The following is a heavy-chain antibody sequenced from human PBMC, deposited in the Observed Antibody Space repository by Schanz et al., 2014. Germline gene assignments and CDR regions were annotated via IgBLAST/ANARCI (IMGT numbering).Heavy chain of an antibody. CDR3: TKWANEGGGGYCHFDL. V-gene: IGHV3-30*02. CDR2: IRYDGSSK. Sequence: QVQLVQSGGGVVQPWGSLRLSCAASGFTFTSYSMHWVRQAPGRGLEWVAFIRYDGSSKYYADSVRGRFTISRDNSNNMVYLQMNSLRAEDTAIYYCTKWANEGGGGYCHFDLWGQGTLVTVSS. D-gene: IGHD2-21*01. J-gene: IGHJ4*02. CDR1: GFTFTSYS.